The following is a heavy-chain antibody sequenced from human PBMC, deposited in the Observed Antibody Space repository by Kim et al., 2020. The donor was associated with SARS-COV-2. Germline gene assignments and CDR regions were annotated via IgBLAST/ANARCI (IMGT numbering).Heavy chain of an antibody. V-gene: IGHV4-31*03. D-gene: IGHD3-10*01. CDR2: IYYSGST. Sequence: SETLSLTCTVSGGSISSGGYYWSWIRQHPGKGLEWIGYIYYSGSTYYNPSLKSRVTISVDTSKNQFSLKLSSVTAADTAVYYCARDSRVRGGHYGMDVWGQGTTVTVSS. J-gene: IGHJ6*02. CDR3: ARDSRVRGGHYGMDV. CDR1: GGSISSGGYY.